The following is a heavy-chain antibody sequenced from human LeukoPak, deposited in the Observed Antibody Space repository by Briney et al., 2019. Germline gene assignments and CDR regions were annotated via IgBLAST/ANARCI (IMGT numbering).Heavy chain of an antibody. J-gene: IGHJ6*02. CDR2: IIPILGIA. D-gene: IGHD2-2*01. CDR1: GGTFSSYA. CDR3: ARAYCSSTSCSRTYGMDV. V-gene: IGHV1-69*04. Sequence: SVKVSCKASGGTFSSYAISWVRQAPGQGLEWMGRIIPILGIANYAQKFQGRVTITADKSTSTAYMELSSLRSEDTAVYYCARAYCSSTSCSRTYGMDVWGQGTAVTVSS.